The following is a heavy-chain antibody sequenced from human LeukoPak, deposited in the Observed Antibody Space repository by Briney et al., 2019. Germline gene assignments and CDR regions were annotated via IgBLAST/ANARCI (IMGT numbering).Heavy chain of an antibody. D-gene: IGHD2-2*01. CDR2: ISSSSSYI. CDR1: GFTFSDYY. Sequence: GGSLRLSCSASGFTFSDYYMSWIRQAPGKGLEWVSSISSSSSYIYYADSVKGRFTISRDNAKNSLYLQMNSLRAEDTAVYYCARDDGGYCSSTSCPGPFDYWGQGTLVTVSS. V-gene: IGHV3-11*06. J-gene: IGHJ4*02. CDR3: ARDDGGYCSSTSCPGPFDY.